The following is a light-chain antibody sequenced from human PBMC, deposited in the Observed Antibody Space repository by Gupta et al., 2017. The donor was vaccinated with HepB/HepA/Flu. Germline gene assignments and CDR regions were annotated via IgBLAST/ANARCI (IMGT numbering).Light chain of an antibody. Sequence: QSALTQPRCASGSPRQSVTISCTGTSSDVGGYDYVSWYQQHPGKAPKLMISEVSKRPSGVPDRFSGSKSGSTASLTVCGLQAEDEADYYCNSCEGNNNVYVFGAGTKI. J-gene: IGLJ1*01. CDR1: SSDVGGYDY. V-gene: IGLV2-8*01. CDR3: NSCEGNNNVYV. CDR2: EVS.